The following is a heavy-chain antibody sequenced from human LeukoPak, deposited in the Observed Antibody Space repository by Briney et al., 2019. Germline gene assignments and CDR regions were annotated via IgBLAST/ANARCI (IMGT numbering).Heavy chain of an antibody. CDR3: ARGIVVIPAPIAPPFDY. CDR1: GYTFTSYG. V-gene: IGHV1-18*01. Sequence: ASVKVSCKASGYTFTSYGISWVRQAPGQGLEWMGWISAYNGNTNYAQKLQGRVTMTTDTSTSTAYMELRRLRSDDTAVYYCARGIVVIPAPIAPPFDYWGQGTLVTVSS. D-gene: IGHD2-2*02. J-gene: IGHJ4*02. CDR2: ISAYNGNT.